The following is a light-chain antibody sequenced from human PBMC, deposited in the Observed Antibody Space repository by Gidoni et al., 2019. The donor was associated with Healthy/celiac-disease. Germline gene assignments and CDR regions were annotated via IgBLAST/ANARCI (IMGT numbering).Light chain of an antibody. J-gene: IGKJ3*01. V-gene: IGKV1-39*01. CDR1: QSISSY. CDR3: QQSYSTPPFT. CDR2: AAS. Sequence: DIQMTQSPSSLSASVGERVTITCRASQSISSYLNWYQQKPGKAPKLLIYAASSLQSGVPSRFSGSGSGTDFTLTISSLQPADFATYYCQQSYSTPPFTFGPGTKVDIK.